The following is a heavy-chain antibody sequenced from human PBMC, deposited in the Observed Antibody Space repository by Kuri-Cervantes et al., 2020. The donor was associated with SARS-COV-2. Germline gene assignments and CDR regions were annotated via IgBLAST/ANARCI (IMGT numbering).Heavy chain of an antibody. D-gene: IGHD4-11*01. Sequence: SSVKVSCKASGGTFSSYAISWLRQAPGQGLEWMGRIIPILGIANHAQKSQGRVTITADKSTSTAYMELSSLRSEDTAVYYCARSPTTVRVNWFDPWGQGTLVTVSS. J-gene: IGHJ5*02. V-gene: IGHV1-69*04. CDR1: GGTFSSYA. CDR3: ARSPTTVRVNWFDP. CDR2: IIPILGIA.